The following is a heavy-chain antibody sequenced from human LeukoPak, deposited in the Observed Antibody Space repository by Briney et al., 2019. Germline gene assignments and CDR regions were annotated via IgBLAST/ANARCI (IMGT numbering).Heavy chain of an antibody. V-gene: IGHV4-31*03. J-gene: IGHJ6*02. CDR2: IYYSGST. CDR3: ARVSLQDYYYGMDV. D-gene: IGHD4-11*01. Sequence: PSETLSLTCTVSGGSISSGGYYWSWIRQHPGKGLEWIGYIYYSGSTYYNPSLKGRVTISVDTSKNQFSLKLSSVTAADTAVYYCARVSLQDYYYGMDVWGQGTTVTVSS. CDR1: GGSISSGGYY.